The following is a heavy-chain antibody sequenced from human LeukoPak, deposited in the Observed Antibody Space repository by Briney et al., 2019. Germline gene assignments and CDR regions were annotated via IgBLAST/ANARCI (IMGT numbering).Heavy chain of an antibody. CDR2: ISYSGRT. V-gene: IGHV4-59*01. Sequence: PSETLSLTCTVSGDSINTYYWSWIRQPPGKGLEWIGYISYSGRTTYNPSLKSRVTMSVDTSTNQFSLKVTSVTAADTAVYYCARASIAAADHGDYYYYGMDVWGQGTTVTVSS. CDR1: GDSINTYY. J-gene: IGHJ6*02. D-gene: IGHD6-13*01. CDR3: ARASIAAADHGDYYYYGMDV.